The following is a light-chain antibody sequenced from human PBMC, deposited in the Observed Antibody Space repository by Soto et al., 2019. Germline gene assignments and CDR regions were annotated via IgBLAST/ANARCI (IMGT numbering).Light chain of an antibody. J-gene: IGLJ2*01. Sequence: SVLSQPPSASGTPGQTVTVSCSGTYSNIGINDVHWYRQLSGTAPQILIYDTSQRATGVPDRFSGSRSGTSASLVISGLQTEDEADYHCAAWDDSLNGPAFGGGTKLTVL. CDR1: YSNIGIND. CDR2: DTS. CDR3: AAWDDSLNGPA. V-gene: IGLV1-44*01.